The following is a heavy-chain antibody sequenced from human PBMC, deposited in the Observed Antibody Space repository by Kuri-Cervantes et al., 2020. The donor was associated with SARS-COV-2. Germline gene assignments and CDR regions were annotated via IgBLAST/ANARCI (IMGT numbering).Heavy chain of an antibody. J-gene: IGHJ4*02. Sequence: GESLKISCAASGFTFSSYAMSWVRQAPGKGLEWVSAISGSGGSTYYVDSVKGRFTISRDNSKNTLYLQMNSLRAEDTAVYYCAKDDGGSFGLFDNWGQGILVTVSS. V-gene: IGHV3-23*01. CDR3: AKDDGGSFGLFDN. D-gene: IGHD1-26*01. CDR1: GFTFSSYA. CDR2: ISGSGGST.